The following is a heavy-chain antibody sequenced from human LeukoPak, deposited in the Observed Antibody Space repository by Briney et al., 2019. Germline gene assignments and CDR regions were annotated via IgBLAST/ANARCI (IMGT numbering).Heavy chain of an antibody. D-gene: IGHD6-13*01. J-gene: IGHJ4*02. CDR3: ARPNTYSSSWYSLNY. CDR1: GYSFTSYW. Sequence: GESLKISCKGSGYSFTSYWIGWVRQMPGKGLEWMGIIYPGDSDTRYSPSFQGQVTISAEKSISTAYLQWSSLKASDTAMYYCARPNTYSSSWYSLNYWGQGTLVTVSS. CDR2: IYPGDSDT. V-gene: IGHV5-51*01.